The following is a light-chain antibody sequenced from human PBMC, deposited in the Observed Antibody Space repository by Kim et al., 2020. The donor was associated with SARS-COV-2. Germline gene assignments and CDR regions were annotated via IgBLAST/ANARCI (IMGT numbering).Light chain of an antibody. CDR2: QSL. CDR3: LQHSTYPYT. V-gene: IGKV1-5*03. CDR1: QSMSNW. Sequence: ASGGDRVASTWRDSQSMSNWVAWYQQKQGKAPDVLILQSLNLERGVPSRFRGSASGTELTLPISRLQPDDCATYYCLQHSTYPYTFGQGTKLEI. J-gene: IGKJ2*01.